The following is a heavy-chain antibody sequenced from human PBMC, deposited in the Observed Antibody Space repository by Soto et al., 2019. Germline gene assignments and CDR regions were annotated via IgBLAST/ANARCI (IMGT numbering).Heavy chain of an antibody. Sequence: SSETLSLTCSVYAGSISSGYYYWSWIRQPPGKGLEWIGNIYYRGNTYYNPSLKSRLIISIDTSNNQFSLKVGSVTAADTDVYYCASSSLYRKEVWGQGTKVTVPS. V-gene: IGHV4-30-4*01. J-gene: IGHJ6*02. CDR1: AGSISSGYYY. CDR3: ASSSLYRKEV. CDR2: IYYRGNT.